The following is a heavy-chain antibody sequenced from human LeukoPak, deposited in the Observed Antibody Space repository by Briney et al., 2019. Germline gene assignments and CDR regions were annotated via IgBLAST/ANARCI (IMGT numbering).Heavy chain of an antibody. J-gene: IGHJ4*02. CDR3: ARVVGVAAAGTASFDY. CDR1: GGSISSGGYY. Sequence: PSQTLSLTCTVSGGSISSGGYYWSWIRQPPGKGLEWIGYIYHSGSTYYNPSLKSRVTISVDRSKNQFSLKLSSVTAADTAVYYCARVVGVAAAGTASFDYWGQGTLVTVSS. D-gene: IGHD6-13*01. V-gene: IGHV4-30-2*01. CDR2: IYHSGST.